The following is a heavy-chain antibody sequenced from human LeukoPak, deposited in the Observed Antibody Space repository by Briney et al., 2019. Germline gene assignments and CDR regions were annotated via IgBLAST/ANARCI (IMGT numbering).Heavy chain of an antibody. CDR2: INQDGSEK. J-gene: IGHJ6*03. V-gene: IGHV3-7*01. CDR1: GFTFSSYS. CDR3: ARGGSPYYDFWSGWLDYYYYMDV. Sequence: GGSLRLSCAASGFTFSSYSMNWVRQAPGKGLEWVANINQDGSEKYYMDSMKGRFTISRDNSKNSLYLQMNSLRAEDTAVYYCARGGSPYYDFWSGWLDYYYYMDVWGKGTRSPSP. D-gene: IGHD3-3*01.